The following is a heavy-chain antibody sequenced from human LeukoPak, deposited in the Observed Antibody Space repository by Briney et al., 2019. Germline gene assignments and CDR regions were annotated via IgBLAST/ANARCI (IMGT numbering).Heavy chain of an antibody. Sequence: SETLSLTCAVYGGSFSGYYWGWIRQPPGKGLEWIGSIYYSGSTYYNPSLKSRVTISVDTSKNQLSLKLSSVTAADTAVYYCARSPRIIVVVPAARRRWFDPWGQGTLVTVSS. CDR2: IYYSGST. CDR3: ARSPRIIVVVPAARRRWFDP. CDR1: GGSFSGYY. D-gene: IGHD2-2*01. J-gene: IGHJ5*02. V-gene: IGHV4-39*01.